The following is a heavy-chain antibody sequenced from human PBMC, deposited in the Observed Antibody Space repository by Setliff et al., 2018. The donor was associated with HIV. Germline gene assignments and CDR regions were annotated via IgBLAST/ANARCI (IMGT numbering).Heavy chain of an antibody. Sequence: ASVKVSCKASGYTFTSYGISWVRQAPGQGLEWMGWINTNTGNPTYAQGFTGRFVFSFDTSVSTAYLQISSLKAEDTAVYYCVRVGPWYYGRSGYLASWDYWGQGTQVTVSS. D-gene: IGHD3-22*01. CDR2: INTNTGNP. V-gene: IGHV7-4-1*02. J-gene: IGHJ4*02. CDR1: GYTFTSYG. CDR3: VRVGPWYYGRSGYLASWDY.